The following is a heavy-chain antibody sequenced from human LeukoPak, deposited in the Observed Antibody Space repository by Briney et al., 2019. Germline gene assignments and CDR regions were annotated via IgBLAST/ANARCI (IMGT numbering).Heavy chain of an antibody. D-gene: IGHD3-9*01. V-gene: IGHV3-7*01. CDR2: IKQDGSEK. CDR1: GFTFSSYW. CDR3: ARVYDVLTGGFDH. Sequence: GGSLRLSCAASGFTFSSYWMNWVRQAPGKGLEWVANIKQDGSEKYYVDSVKGRFTISRDNAKNSLYLQMKSLRAEDTAVYYCARVYDVLTGGFDHWGQGALVIVSS. J-gene: IGHJ4*02.